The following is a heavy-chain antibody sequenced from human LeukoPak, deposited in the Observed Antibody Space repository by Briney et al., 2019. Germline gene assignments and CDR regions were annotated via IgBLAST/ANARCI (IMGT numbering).Heavy chain of an antibody. V-gene: IGHV3-73*01. Sequence: PGGSLRLSCAASGFTFSGSAMHWVRQASGKGLEWVGRIRSKANSYATAYAASVKGRFTISRDDSKNTAYLQMNSLKTEDTAVYYCTRLDNYYDSSGYYPADYWGQGTLVTVSS. CDR3: TRLDNYYDSSGYYPADY. D-gene: IGHD3-22*01. CDR2: IRSKANSYAT. CDR1: GFTFSGSA. J-gene: IGHJ4*02.